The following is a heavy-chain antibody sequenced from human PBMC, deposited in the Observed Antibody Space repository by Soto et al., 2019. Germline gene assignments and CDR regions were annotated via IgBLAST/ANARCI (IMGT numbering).Heavy chain of an antibody. J-gene: IGHJ6*03. V-gene: IGHV1-8*01. D-gene: IGHD2-15*01. CDR3: ASSPALYCSGGSCYPYYYYMDV. CDR2: MNPNSGNT. Sequence: GASVKVSCKASGYTFTSYDINWVRQATGQGLEWMEWMNPNSGNTGYAQKFQGRVTMTRNTSISTAYMELSSLRSEDTAVYYCASSPALYCSGGSCYPYYYYMDVWGKGTTVTVSS. CDR1: GYTFTSYD.